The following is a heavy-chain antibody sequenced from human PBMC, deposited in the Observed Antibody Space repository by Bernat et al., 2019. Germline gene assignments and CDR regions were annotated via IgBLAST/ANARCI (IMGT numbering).Heavy chain of an antibody. Sequence: VQLVESGGGLVQPGGSLRLSCSASGFTFDDFAFHWVRQAPGTGLQYVSGISSSGDNSSYADSVKGRFTISRDNSKNTLYLQMNSLRAEDTAVYYCARGGYYYDPTNDYWGQGTLVTVSS. CDR1: GFTFDDFA. CDR2: ISSSGDNS. J-gene: IGHJ4*02. V-gene: IGHV3-64*04. CDR3: ARGGYYYDPTNDY. D-gene: IGHD3-22*01.